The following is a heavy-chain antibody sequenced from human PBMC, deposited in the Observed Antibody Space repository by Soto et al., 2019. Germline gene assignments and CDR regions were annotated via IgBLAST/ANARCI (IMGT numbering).Heavy chain of an antibody. V-gene: IGHV4-30-4*01. CDR1: GGSISSGDYY. D-gene: IGHD3-10*01. Sequence: SETLSLTCTVSGGSISSGDYYWSWIRQPPGKGLEWIGYIYYSGSTYYNPSLKSRVTISVDTSKNQFSLKLSSVTAADTAVYYCARARITMVWGAGYYYYGMDVWGQGTTVTVSS. CDR3: ARARITMVWGAGYYYYGMDV. CDR2: IYYSGST. J-gene: IGHJ6*02.